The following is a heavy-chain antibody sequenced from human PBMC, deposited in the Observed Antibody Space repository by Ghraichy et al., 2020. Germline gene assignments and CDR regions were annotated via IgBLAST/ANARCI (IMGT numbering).Heavy chain of an antibody. Sequence: SQTLSLTCAISGDSVSSNSAAWNWIRQSPSRGLEWLGRTYYRSKWYNDYAVSVKSRITINPDTSKNQFSLQLNSVTPEDTAVYYCARGGYCSGGSCYSFHYWGQGTLVTVSS. CDR3: ARGGYCSGGSCYSFHY. CDR2: TYYRSKWYN. CDR1: GDSVSSNSAA. J-gene: IGHJ4*02. D-gene: IGHD2-15*01. V-gene: IGHV6-1*01.